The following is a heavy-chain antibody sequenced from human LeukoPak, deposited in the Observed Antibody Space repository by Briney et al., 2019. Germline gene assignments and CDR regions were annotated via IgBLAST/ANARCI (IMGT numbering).Heavy chain of an antibody. V-gene: IGHV3-21*01. Sequence: GGSLRLSCAASGFTFSSYSMNWVRQAPGKGLEWVSSISSSSSYIYYADSVKGRFTISRDNAKNSLYLQMNSLRAEDTAVYYCARVRITGTTPSDYWGQGTLVTVSS. CDR1: GFTFSSYS. D-gene: IGHD1-20*01. J-gene: IGHJ4*02. CDR3: ARVRITGTTPSDY. CDR2: ISSSSSYI.